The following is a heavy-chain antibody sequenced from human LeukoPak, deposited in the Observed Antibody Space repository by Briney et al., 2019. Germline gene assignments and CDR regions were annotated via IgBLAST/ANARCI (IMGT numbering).Heavy chain of an antibody. Sequence: GGSLRLSCAASGFTFGSYGMSWVRQDPGKGLEWVSFITPNADRTSYADSVEGRFTISRDNPRNTLYVQMNSLRDEDTALYYCAIMHGYYDGSGYWVQWGQGTLVTVSS. D-gene: IGHD3-22*01. CDR3: AIMHGYYDGSGYWVQ. CDR2: ITPNADRT. J-gene: IGHJ1*01. CDR1: GFTFGSYG. V-gene: IGHV3-23*01.